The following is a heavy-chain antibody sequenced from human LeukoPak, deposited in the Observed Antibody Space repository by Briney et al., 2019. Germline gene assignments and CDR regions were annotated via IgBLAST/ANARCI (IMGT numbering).Heavy chain of an antibody. J-gene: IGHJ4*02. V-gene: IGHV4-4*09. CDR3: ARRVAVARPFFDY. CDR2: IYTSGST. D-gene: IGHD6-19*01. CDR1: GGSISSYY. Sequence: SETLSLTCTVSGGSISSYYRSWIRQPPGKGLEWIGYIYTSGSTNYNPSLKSRVTISVDTSKNQFSLKLSSVTAADTAVYYCARRVAVARPFFDYWGQGTLVTVSS.